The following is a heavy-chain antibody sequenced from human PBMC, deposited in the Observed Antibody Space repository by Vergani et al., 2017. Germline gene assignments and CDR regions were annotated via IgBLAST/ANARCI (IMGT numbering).Heavy chain of an antibody. J-gene: IGHJ4*02. V-gene: IGHV3-74*01. CDR1: GFTFSSYW. CDR2: INSDGSSP. D-gene: IGHD5-12*01. CDR3: ARGGYSGYPY. Sequence: EVQLVESGGGLVQPGGSLRLSCAASGFTFSSYWMHWVRQAPGKGVVWVSRINSDGSSPSYADSVKGRFTISRDNAKNTLYLQMNSLRAEDTAVYYCARGGYSGYPYWGQGTLVTVSS.